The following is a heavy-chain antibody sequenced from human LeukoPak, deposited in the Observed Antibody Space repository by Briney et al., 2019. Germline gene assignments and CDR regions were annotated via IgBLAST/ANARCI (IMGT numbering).Heavy chain of an antibody. CDR2: ISYDGSNK. CDR3: AKDSNIYGDDEGPFDY. V-gene: IGHV3-30-3*01. Sequence: PGGSLRLSCAASGFTFSSYAMHWVRQAPGKGLEWLAVISYDGSNKYYADSVKGRFTISRDNSKNTLYLQMNSLRAEDTAVYYCAKDSNIYGDDEGPFDYWGQGTLVTVSS. J-gene: IGHJ4*02. D-gene: IGHD4-17*01. CDR1: GFTFSSYA.